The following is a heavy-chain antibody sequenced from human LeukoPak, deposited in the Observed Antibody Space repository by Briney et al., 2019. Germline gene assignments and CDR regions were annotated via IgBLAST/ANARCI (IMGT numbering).Heavy chain of an antibody. J-gene: IGHJ4*02. D-gene: IGHD6-19*01. V-gene: IGHV3-23*01. CDR3: AKGHHSSGWYIPFDY. CDR1: GFTFSSYA. Sequence: GGSLRLSCAASGFTFSSYAMSWVRQAPGKGLEWVSDISGSGGSTYYADSVKGRFTISRDNSKNTLYLQMNSLRAEDTAVYYCAKGHHSSGWYIPFDYWGQGTLVTVSS. CDR2: ISGSGGST.